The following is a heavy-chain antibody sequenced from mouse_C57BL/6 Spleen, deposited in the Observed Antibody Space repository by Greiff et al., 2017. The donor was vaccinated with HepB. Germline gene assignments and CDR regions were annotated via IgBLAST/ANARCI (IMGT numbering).Heavy chain of an antibody. V-gene: IGHV1-54*01. J-gene: IGHJ4*01. Sequence: VQLQQPGAELVRPGTSVKVSCKASGYAFTNYLIEWVKQRPGQGLEWIGVINPGSGGTNYNEKFKGKATLTADKSSSTAYMLLSSLTSADSAVYFCARSNDYGSYYAMDYWGQGTSVTVSS. CDR2: INPGSGGT. D-gene: IGHD2-4*01. CDR1: GYAFTNYL. CDR3: ARSNDYGSYYAMDY.